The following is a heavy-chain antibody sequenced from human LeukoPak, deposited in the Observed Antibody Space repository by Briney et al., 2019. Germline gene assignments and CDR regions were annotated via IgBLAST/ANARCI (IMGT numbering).Heavy chain of an antibody. D-gene: IGHD1-20*01. CDR1: GFTFSSYA. Sequence: PGGSLRLSCAASGFTFSSYAMSWVRQAPGKGLEWVSAISGSGGSTYYADSVKGRFTISRDNSKNTLYLQMNSLRAEDTTLYYCAKWGPHNWNQLHSYYFDYWGQGTLVTVSS. J-gene: IGHJ4*02. V-gene: IGHV3-23*01. CDR3: AKWGPHNWNQLHSYYFDY. CDR2: ISGSGGST.